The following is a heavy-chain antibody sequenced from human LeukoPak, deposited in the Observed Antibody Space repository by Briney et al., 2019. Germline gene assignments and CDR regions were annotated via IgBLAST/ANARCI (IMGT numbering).Heavy chain of an antibody. Sequence: ASVKVSCKASGYIFNSYDINWVRQATGQGLEWMGWMNPNSGNTGYAQKFLGRITITRNISISTAYMELSSLKSEDTAVYYCARGHSTSWQKNWFDPWGQGTLVTVSS. CDR3: ARGHSTSWQKNWFDP. V-gene: IGHV1-8*01. CDR2: MNPNSGNT. CDR1: GYIFNSYD. D-gene: IGHD6-13*01. J-gene: IGHJ5*02.